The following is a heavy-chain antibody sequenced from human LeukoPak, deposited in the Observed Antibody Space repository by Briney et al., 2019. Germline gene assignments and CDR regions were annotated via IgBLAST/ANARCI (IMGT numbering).Heavy chain of an antibody. CDR2: LSDSGGRT. V-gene: IGHV3-23*01. Sequence: GGSLTLSCAASGFTFSSYAMSWVRQAPGRGVEWVSALSDSGGRTYYANYVKGRFTISRDNSINTLYLQMNSLRAEDTAVYYCARKLYYGSSGYYAFDVWGQGTMVTVSS. J-gene: IGHJ3*01. CDR1: GFTFSSYA. D-gene: IGHD3-22*01. CDR3: ARKLYYGSSGYYAFDV.